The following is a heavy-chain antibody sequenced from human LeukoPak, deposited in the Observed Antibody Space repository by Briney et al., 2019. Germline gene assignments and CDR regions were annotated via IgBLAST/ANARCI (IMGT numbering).Heavy chain of an antibody. CDR2: IYYSGST. CDR1: GGSIRSYY. CDR3: ARKVAAAGPNWFDP. D-gene: IGHD6-13*01. V-gene: IGHV4-59*08. J-gene: IGHJ5*02. Sequence: SETLSLTCTVSGGSIRSYYWNWIRQPPGKGLEWIGYIYYSGSTNYNPSLKSRVTISVDTSKNQFSLKLSSVTAADTAVYYCARKVAAAGPNWFDPWGQGTLVTVSS.